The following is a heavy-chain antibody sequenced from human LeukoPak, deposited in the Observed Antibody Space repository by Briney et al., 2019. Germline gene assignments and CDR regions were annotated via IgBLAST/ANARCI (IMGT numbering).Heavy chain of an antibody. Sequence: SQTLSLTCAVSGGSISSGAYSWSWIRQPPRKGLEWIGYVYYSGGTYYNPSLKSRVTISVDTSKNQFSLKLSSVTAADTAVYYCASGGAYCGGDCYSDWGQGTLVTVSS. D-gene: IGHD2-21*02. V-gene: IGHV4-30-4*07. J-gene: IGHJ4*02. CDR3: ASGGAYCGGDCYSD. CDR1: GGSISSGAYS. CDR2: VYYSGGT.